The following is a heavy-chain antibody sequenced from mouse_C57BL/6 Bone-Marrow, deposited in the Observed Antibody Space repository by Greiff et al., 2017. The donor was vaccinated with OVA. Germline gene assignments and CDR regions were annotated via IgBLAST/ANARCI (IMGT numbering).Heavy chain of an antibody. CDR3: TRERGYYGSSHWYFDV. V-gene: IGHV5-9-1*02. Sequence: EVMLVESGEGLVKPGGSLKLSCAASGFTFSSYAMSWVRQTPEKRLEWVAYISSGGDYIYYADPVKGRFTISRDNARNTLYLQMSSLKSEDTAMYYCTRERGYYGSSHWYFDVWGTGTTVTVSS. CDR2: ISSGGDYI. CDR1: GFTFSSYA. J-gene: IGHJ1*03. D-gene: IGHD1-1*01.